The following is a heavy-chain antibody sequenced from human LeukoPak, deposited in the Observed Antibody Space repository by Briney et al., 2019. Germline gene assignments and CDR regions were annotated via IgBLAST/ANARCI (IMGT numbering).Heavy chain of an antibody. Sequence: SETLSLTCTVSGGSISIYYWDSIRQPAGRGLEWVGRIFTTGITNYNPSLKSRVTMSVDTSRNQFSLNLSSVTAADTAVYYCARESSGTYYNPLGYMDVWGKGTTVTVSS. CDR1: GGSISIYY. V-gene: IGHV4-4*07. CDR3: ARESSGTYYNPLGYMDV. D-gene: IGHD3-10*01. CDR2: IFTTGIT. J-gene: IGHJ6*03.